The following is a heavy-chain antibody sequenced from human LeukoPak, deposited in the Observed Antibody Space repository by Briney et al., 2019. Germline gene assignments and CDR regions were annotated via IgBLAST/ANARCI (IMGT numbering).Heavy chain of an antibody. CDR2: ISGSGGST. J-gene: IGHJ3*02. CDR1: GFIFSSYA. CDR3: ARRRAAVGYDTFDI. V-gene: IGHV3-23*01. Sequence: GGSLRLSCAASGFIFSSYAMSWVRQAPGKGLEWVSAISGSGGSTYYADSVKGRFTISRDNSKNTLYLQMSSLRAEDTAVYYCARRRAAVGYDTFDIWGQGTMVTVSS. D-gene: IGHD6-13*01.